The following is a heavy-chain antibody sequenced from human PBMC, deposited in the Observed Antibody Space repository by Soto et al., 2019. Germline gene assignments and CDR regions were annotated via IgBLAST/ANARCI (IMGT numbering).Heavy chain of an antibody. CDR2: ISSSGSTI. J-gene: IGHJ4*02. D-gene: IGHD3-10*01. Sequence: GGSLRLSCAASGFTFSDYYMSWIRQAPGKGLEWVSYISSSGSTIYYADSVKGRFTISRDNAKNSLYLQMNSLRAEDTAVYYCARGMVRGVKNDFADYWGQGTLVTVSS. CDR3: ARGMVRGVKNDFADY. CDR1: GFTFSDYY. V-gene: IGHV3-11*01.